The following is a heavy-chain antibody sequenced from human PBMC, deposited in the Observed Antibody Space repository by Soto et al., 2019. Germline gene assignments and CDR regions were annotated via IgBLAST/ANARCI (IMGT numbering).Heavy chain of an antibody. D-gene: IGHD2-21*01. J-gene: IGHJ4*01. CDR2: IYYSGGT. CDR3: ARTRMIESWIDY. V-gene: IGHV4-30-4*02. CDR1: GDSINTDYY. Sequence: SETLSLTCTVSGDSINTDYYWSWIRQPPGKGLEWIGHIYYSGGTFYNPSLESRVTLSIDMSKKQVSLKLNSVIAADTAVYYCARTRMIESWIDYWGHGTLVTVSS.